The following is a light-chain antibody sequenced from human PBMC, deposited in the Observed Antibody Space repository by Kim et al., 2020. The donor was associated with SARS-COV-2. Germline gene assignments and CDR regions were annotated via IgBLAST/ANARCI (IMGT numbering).Light chain of an antibody. V-gene: IGKV1-5*03. CDR3: QQYNDYSAT. CDR2: EAS. J-gene: IGKJ2*01. CDR1: QTISSR. Sequence: GDSVTMTYRASQTISSRMAWYQQKPGKVPTLLIYEASTLESGVPSRFSGSRSGTEFTLTISSLQPDDFATYYCQQYNDYSATFGQGTKL.